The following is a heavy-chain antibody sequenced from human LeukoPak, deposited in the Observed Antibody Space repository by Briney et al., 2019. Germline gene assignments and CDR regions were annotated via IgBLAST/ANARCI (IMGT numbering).Heavy chain of an antibody. V-gene: IGHV3-23*01. Sequence: GVSLRLSCAASGFTFGSYAMSWVRQAPGKGLEWVSAISGSGGSTYYADSVKGRFTISRDNSKNTLYLQMNSLRAEDTDVYYCAKYHYYYGSGGPGVHGMDVWGQGTTVTVSS. CDR3: AKYHYYYGSGGPGVHGMDV. J-gene: IGHJ6*02. D-gene: IGHD3-10*01. CDR1: GFTFGSYA. CDR2: ISGSGGST.